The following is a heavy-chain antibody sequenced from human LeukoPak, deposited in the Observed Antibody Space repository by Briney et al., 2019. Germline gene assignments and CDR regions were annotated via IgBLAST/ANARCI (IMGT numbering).Heavy chain of an antibody. CDR3: ARTYDSSGYYQSDAFDI. V-gene: IGHV4-59*01. CDR1: GGSISSYY. Sequence: PSETLSLTCTVSGGSISSYYWSWIRQPPGKGLEWIGYIYYSGSTNYNPSLKSRVTISVDTSKNQFSLKLSSVTAADTAVYYCARTYDSSGYYQSDAFDIWGQGTMVTVSS. CDR2: IYYSGST. D-gene: IGHD3-22*01. J-gene: IGHJ3*02.